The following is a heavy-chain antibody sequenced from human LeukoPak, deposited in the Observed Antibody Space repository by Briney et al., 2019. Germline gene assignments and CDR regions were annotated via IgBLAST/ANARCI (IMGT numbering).Heavy chain of an antibody. Sequence: KPGGSLRLSCAASGFTLSSYSMNWVRQAPGKGLEWVSSISSGSSYIYYADSVKGRFTISRDNAKNSLYLQMNSLRAEDTAVYYCASEWFGELFYWGQGTLVTVSS. D-gene: IGHD3-10*01. J-gene: IGHJ4*02. CDR3: ASEWFGELFY. CDR2: ISSGSSYI. CDR1: GFTLSSYS. V-gene: IGHV3-21*01.